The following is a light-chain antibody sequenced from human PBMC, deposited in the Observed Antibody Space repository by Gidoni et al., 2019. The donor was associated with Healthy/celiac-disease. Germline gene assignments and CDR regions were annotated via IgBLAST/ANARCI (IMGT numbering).Light chain of an antibody. J-gene: IGKJ1*01. Sequence: DIQMTQSPSTLSAAVGDRVTITCRASQSITSWLAWYQQKPEKAPKLMIYKASSLERGVPSRFSGSGSGTEITLTISSLQPDDFATYYCQQYNSYWTFGQGTKVEIK. CDR2: KAS. CDR3: QQYNSYWT. V-gene: IGKV1-5*03. CDR1: QSITSW.